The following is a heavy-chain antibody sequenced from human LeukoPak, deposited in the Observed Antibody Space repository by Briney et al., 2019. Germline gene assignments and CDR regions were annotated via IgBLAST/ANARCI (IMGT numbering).Heavy chain of an antibody. J-gene: IGHJ3*02. CDR3: ARGRNYGDYDAFDI. Sequence: SVKVSCKASGGTFSSYAISWVRQAPGQGLEWMGRIIPIFGKANYAQKFQGRVTITTDESTSTAYMELSSLRSEDTAVYYCARGRNYGDYDAFDIWGQGTMVTVSS. V-gene: IGHV1-69*05. CDR2: IIPIFGKA. D-gene: IGHD4-17*01. CDR1: GGTFSSYA.